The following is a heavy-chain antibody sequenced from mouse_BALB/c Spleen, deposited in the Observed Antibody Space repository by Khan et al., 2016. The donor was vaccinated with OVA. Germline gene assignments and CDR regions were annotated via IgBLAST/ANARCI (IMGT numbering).Heavy chain of an antibody. V-gene: IGHV1-7*01. CDR3: TRRGLYGLFAF. CDR1: GYTFTTYW. CDR2: INHSTGYT. D-gene: IGHD1-1*02. J-gene: IGHJ3*01. Sequence: QVQLQQSGAELAKPGASVKMSCTASGYTFTTYWIHWVKQRPGQGLEWIGYINHSTGYTEYNQKFKDKATLTTDESSSAAYLQLSSLTAEDSACYYCTRRGLYGLFAFWGQGTLVTVSA.